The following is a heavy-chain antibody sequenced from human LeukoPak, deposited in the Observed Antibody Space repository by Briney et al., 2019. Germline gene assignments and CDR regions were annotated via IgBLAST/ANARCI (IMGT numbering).Heavy chain of an antibody. V-gene: IGHV4-34*01. D-gene: IGHD3-22*01. CDR1: GDSISSAGYY. Sequence: SETLSLTCTVSGDSISSAGYYWSWIRQPPGKGLEWIGEINHSGSTNYNPSLKSRVTISVDTSKNQFSLKLSSVTAADTAVYYCARISDSYYDSSGYYYWGQGTLVTVSS. CDR2: INHSGST. CDR3: ARISDSYYDSSGYYY. J-gene: IGHJ4*02.